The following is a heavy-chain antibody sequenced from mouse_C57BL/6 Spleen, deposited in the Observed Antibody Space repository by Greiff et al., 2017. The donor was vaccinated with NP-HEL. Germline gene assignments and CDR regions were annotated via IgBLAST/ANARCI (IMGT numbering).Heavy chain of an antibody. J-gene: IGHJ2*01. CDR1: GFTFSSYT. Sequence: LVESGGGGGKTGGSLKLSCAASGFTFSSYTMSWVRQTPEKRLEWVATISGGGGNTYYPDSVKGRFTISRDNAKNTLYLQMSSLRSEDTALYYCARLTGTRYYFDYWGQGTTLTVSS. V-gene: IGHV5-9*01. CDR2: ISGGGGNT. D-gene: IGHD4-1*01. CDR3: ARLTGTRYYFDY.